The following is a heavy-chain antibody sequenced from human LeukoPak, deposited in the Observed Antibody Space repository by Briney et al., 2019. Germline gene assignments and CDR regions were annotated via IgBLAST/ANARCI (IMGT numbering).Heavy chain of an antibody. CDR1: GGNFNNNA. D-gene: IGHD2-15*01. Sequence: GASVKVSCKASGGNFNNNAFNWVRQAPGQGLEWMGRIISKFGTSNYALKFQGRVTITADTSTSTAYMELTDLRLEDTAVYYCARVRRGYCSGGSCYSFSDWGQGTLVTVSS. CDR3: ARVRRGYCSGGSCYSFSD. V-gene: IGHV1-69*06. J-gene: IGHJ4*02. CDR2: IISKFGTS.